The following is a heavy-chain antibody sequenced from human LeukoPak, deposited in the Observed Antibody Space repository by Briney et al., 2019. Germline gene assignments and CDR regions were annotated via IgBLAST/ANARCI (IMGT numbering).Heavy chain of an antibody. V-gene: IGHV4-4*07. Sequence: PSETLSLTCTVSGGSINSYYWSWIRQPAGKGLEWIGRIYSSGATNYNPSLKGRVTMSVDTSKNQFSLKLNSVTAADTAVYFCARVSSGWSYYFDYWGQGTLVTVSS. CDR1: GGSINSYY. CDR2: IYSSGAT. J-gene: IGHJ4*02. CDR3: ARVSSGWSYYFDY. D-gene: IGHD6-19*01.